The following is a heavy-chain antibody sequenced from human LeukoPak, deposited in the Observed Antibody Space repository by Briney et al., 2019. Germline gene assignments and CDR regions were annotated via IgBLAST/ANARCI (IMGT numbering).Heavy chain of an antibody. D-gene: IGHD3-16*02. V-gene: IGHV3-48*03. CDR1: GFTLSSSE. CDR3: ASSLSLWANYRCH. CDR2: IAVDDTK. Sequence: GGSLRLSCAASGFTLSSSEMNWVRQAPGKGLEWVSFIAVDDTKYYADSVKGRFTISRDSAMNSLYLQMNSLRAEDTAVYYCASSLSLWANYRCHWGRGTLVTVSS. J-gene: IGHJ4*02.